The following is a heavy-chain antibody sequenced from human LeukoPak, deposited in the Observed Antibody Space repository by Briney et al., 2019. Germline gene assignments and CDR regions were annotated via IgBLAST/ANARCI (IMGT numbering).Heavy chain of an antibody. CDR3: ARDQGTMVRGDYYYYGMDV. D-gene: IGHD3-10*01. J-gene: IGHJ6*04. CDR1: GYTFTSYD. CDR2: MNPNSGNT. V-gene: IGHV1-8*01. Sequence: GASVKVSCKASGYTFTSYDVNWVRQATGQGLEWVGWMNPNSGNTGYAQKFQGRVTMTRNTSVSTAYMELNSLRAEDTAVYYWARDQGTMVRGDYYYYGMDVWGKGTTVTVSS.